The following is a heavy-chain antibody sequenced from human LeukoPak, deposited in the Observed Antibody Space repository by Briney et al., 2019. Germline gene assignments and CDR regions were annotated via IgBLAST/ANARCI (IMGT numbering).Heavy chain of an antibody. J-gene: IGHJ5*02. CDR3: ARGMIVVATIHWFDP. CDR2: IYYSGST. CDR1: GGSISSGGYY. D-gene: IGHD5-12*01. V-gene: IGHV4-31*03. Sequence: SQTLSLTCTVSGGSISSGGYYWSWICQHPGKGLEWIGYIYYSGSTYYNPSLKSRVTISMDTSKNQFSLKLSSVTAADTAVYYCARGMIVVATIHWFDPWGQGTLVTVSS.